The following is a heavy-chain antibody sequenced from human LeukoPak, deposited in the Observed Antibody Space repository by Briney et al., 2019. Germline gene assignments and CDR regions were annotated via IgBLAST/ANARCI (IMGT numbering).Heavy chain of an antibody. Sequence: SETLSLTCSVSGDSVSRSDSYWDWIRQPPGKGLEWIGTIYYSGRTYYSPSLKSRVTMSLDPSNNQFSLNLRAVTAADTAVYYCARRRYYDGSGYLEWGQGTLLSVSS. CDR3: ARRRYYDGSGYLE. J-gene: IGHJ1*01. V-gene: IGHV4-39*01. D-gene: IGHD3-22*01. CDR2: IYYSGRT. CDR1: GDSVSRSDSY.